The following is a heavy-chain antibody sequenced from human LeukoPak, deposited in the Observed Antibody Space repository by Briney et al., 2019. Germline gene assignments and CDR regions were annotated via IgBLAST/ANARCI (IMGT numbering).Heavy chain of an antibody. J-gene: IGHJ4*02. CDR1: GYSINSGYY. Sequence: PSETLSLTCAVSGYSINSGYYWGWIRQPPGKGLEWIGSIYHSGSTYYNPSLKSRVTISIDTSKNQFSLKLSSVTAADTAVYYCASSRTRSFDYWGQGTLVTVSS. CDR2: IYHSGST. V-gene: IGHV4-38-2*01. CDR3: ASSRTRSFDY. D-gene: IGHD2-2*01.